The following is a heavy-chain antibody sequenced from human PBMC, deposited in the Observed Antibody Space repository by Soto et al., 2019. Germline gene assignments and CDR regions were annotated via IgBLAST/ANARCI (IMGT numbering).Heavy chain of an antibody. V-gene: IGHV1-69*12. CDR2: IIPIFGTA. J-gene: IGHJ6*02. Sequence: QVQLVQSGAEVKKPGSSVKVSCKASGGTFSSYAISWVRQAPGQGLEWMGGIIPIFGTANYAQKFQGRVTITADESTSTGYMELSSLRSEDTAVYYCARERYFDRVDYYYGMDVWGQGTTVTVSS. CDR1: GGTFSSYA. D-gene: IGHD3-9*01. CDR3: ARERYFDRVDYYYGMDV.